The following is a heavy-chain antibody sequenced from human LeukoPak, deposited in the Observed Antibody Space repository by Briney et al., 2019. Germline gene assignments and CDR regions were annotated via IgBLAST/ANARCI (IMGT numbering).Heavy chain of an antibody. D-gene: IGHD1-26*01. V-gene: IGHV1-18*01. CDR3: ARDRAGWELTGNFVY. CDR1: GYTFTSYG. Sequence: GASVKVSCKASGYTFTSYGISWVRQAPGQGLEWMGWISAYNGNTNYAQKLQGRVTMTTDTSTSTAYMELRSLRSDDTAVYYCARDRAGWELTGNFVYWGQGTLVTVSS. CDR2: ISAYNGNT. J-gene: IGHJ4*02.